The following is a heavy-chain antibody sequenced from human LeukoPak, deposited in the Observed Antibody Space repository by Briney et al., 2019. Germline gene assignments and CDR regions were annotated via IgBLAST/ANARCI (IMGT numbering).Heavy chain of an antibody. D-gene: IGHD3-22*01. V-gene: IGHV1-69*13. CDR2: IIPIFGTA. J-gene: IGHJ6*02. CDR1: GGTFSSYA. CDR3: ARDPTYYYDSSGFMDV. Sequence: SVKVSCKASGGTFSSYAISWVRQAPGQGLEWMGGIIPIFGTANYAQKFQGRVTITADESTSTAYMELSSLRSEDTAAYYCARDPTYYYDSSGFMDVWGQGTTVTVSS.